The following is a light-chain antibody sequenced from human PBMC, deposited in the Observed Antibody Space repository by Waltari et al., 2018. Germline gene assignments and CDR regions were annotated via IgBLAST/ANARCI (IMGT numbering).Light chain of an antibody. J-gene: IGLJ2*01. Sequence: QSVLTQPPSASGTPGQRVTISCSGSSSNIGRNYVYWYQQLPGTAPKLLFYRNNRRPSGVPYRFSGSRSGPSASLAISGLRSEDEADYYCAAWDDSLSGRVVFGGGTKLTVL. V-gene: IGLV1-47*01. CDR2: RNN. CDR3: AAWDDSLSGRVV. CDR1: SSNIGRNY.